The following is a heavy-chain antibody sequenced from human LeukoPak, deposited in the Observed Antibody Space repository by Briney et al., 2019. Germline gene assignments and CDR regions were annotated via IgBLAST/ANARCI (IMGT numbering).Heavy chain of an antibody. V-gene: IGHV1-24*01. CDR1: GYTLTELS. CDR2: FDPEDGET. J-gene: IGHJ4*02. D-gene: IGHD3-10*01. CDR3: ATYYGSGSYYNPFDY. Sequence: VASVKVSCKVSGYTLTELSMHWVRPAPGKGLEWMGGFDPEDGETIYAQKFQGRVTMTEDTSTDTAYMELSSLRSEDTAVYYCATYYGSGSYYNPFDYWGQGTLVTVSS.